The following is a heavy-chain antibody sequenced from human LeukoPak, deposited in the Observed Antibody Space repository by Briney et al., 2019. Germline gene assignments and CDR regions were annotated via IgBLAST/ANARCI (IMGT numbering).Heavy chain of an antibody. CDR2: ISAYNGNT. D-gene: IGHD2-2*01. CDR3: ASSYCSSTSCSYYYGMDV. CDR1: GYTFTSYG. V-gene: IGHV1-18*01. J-gene: IGHJ6*02. Sequence: ASVKVSCKASGYTFTSYGISWVRQAPGQGLEWMGWISAYNGNTNYAQKLQGRVTITADKSTSTAYMELSSLRSEDTAVYYCASSYCSSTSCSYYYGMDVWGQGTTVTVSS.